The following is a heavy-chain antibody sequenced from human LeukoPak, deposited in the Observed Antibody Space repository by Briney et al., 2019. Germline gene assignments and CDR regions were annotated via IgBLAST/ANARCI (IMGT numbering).Heavy chain of an antibody. V-gene: IGHV3-21*01. CDR2: ISTRSDYI. J-gene: IGHJ6*02. D-gene: IGHD3-16*01. Sequence: PGGSLRLSCAASGFIFSDYAMSWVRQAPGKGLEWVSSISTRSDYIKYGDPVKGRFTISRDNAKNSLYLQMNTLRAEDTAVYYCASLHYDFVWGDYYNMDVWGQGTTVTVSS. CDR3: ASLHYDFVWGDYYNMDV. CDR1: GFIFSDYA.